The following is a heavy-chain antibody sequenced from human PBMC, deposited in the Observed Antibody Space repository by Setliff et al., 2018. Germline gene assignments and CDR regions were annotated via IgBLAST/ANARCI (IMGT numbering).Heavy chain of an antibody. CDR3: ARLSWDGLRYHGLDV. Sequence: TLSLTCHVSGVSISNYYWSWIRQPPGKGLECIGYIQKSGGTNYNPSLKSRVTISVDTSTNQFSLKLRSVTAADTAVYYCARLSWDGLRYHGLDVWGQGTTVTVSS. V-gene: IGHV4-59*01. CDR2: IQKSGGT. CDR1: GVSISNYY. J-gene: IGHJ6*02. D-gene: IGHD3-10*01.